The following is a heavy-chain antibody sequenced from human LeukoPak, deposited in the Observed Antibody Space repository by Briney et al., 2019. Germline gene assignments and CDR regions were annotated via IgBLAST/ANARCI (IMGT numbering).Heavy chain of an antibody. CDR2: MNPNSGNT. J-gene: IGHJ3*02. CDR3: ARDPTFLDYYGNSGYGDAFDI. V-gene: IGHV1-8*01. Sequence: ASVKVSCKASGYTFTSYDINWVRQATGQGLEWMGWMNPNSGNTGYAQKFQGRVTMTRNTSISTAYMELRSLRSDDTAVYYCARDPTFLDYYGNSGYGDAFDIWGQGTMVTVSS. D-gene: IGHD3-22*01. CDR1: GYTFTSYD.